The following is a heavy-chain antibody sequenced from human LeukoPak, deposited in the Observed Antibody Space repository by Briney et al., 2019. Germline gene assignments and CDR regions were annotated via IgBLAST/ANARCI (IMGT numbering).Heavy chain of an antibody. D-gene: IGHD2-15*01. CDR1: GGSIHSY. Sequence: SETMSLTCTVSGGSIHSYWSWIRKPAGKGLEWIGRNSGSGTITYNPALQSRLTISIDTSKNQFSLILMSVTAADTAAYYCARHRGGFDHWGQGTMVTVSS. CDR3: ARHRGGFDH. CDR2: NSGSGTI. J-gene: IGHJ3*01. V-gene: IGHV4-4*07.